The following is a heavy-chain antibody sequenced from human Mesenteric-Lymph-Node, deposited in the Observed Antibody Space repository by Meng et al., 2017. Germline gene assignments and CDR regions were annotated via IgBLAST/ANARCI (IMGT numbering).Heavy chain of an antibody. Sequence: QVRLVQSGAEVKKPGASMKVSCKASGYTFTNYGISWVRQAPGQGLEWMGWISAYNGNTNYAQKLQGRVTMTTDTSVSTAYMELRSLRSDDTAVYYCARVSDDYDRTGYYNFDYWGQGTLVTVSS. CDR1: GYTFTNYG. CDR2: ISAYNGNT. V-gene: IGHV1-18*01. J-gene: IGHJ4*02. D-gene: IGHD3-22*01. CDR3: ARVSDDYDRTGYYNFDY.